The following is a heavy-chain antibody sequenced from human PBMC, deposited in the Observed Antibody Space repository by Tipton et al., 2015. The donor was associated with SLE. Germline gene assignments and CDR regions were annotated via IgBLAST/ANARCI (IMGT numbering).Heavy chain of an antibody. V-gene: IGHV4-31*03. Sequence: TLSLTCTVSGGSISSGGYYWNWIRQHPGKGLEWIGYMYYSGSTYYNPSLKSRVTISVDTSKNQFSLKLSSVTAADTAVYYCARVYQVGYFDYWGQGTLVTVSS. D-gene: IGHD1-26*01. J-gene: IGHJ4*02. CDR2: MYYSGST. CDR1: GGSISSGGYY. CDR3: ARVYQVGYFDY.